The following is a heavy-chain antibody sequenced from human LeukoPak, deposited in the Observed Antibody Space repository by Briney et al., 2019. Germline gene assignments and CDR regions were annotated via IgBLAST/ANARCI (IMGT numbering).Heavy chain of an antibody. J-gene: IGHJ5*02. CDR3: ARDAGLVANNWFDP. D-gene: IGHD6-19*01. V-gene: IGHV1-2*02. CDR2: INPNSGGT. CDR1: AYTFTAYY. Sequence: ASVKVSCKASAYTFTAYYIHWVRQAPGQGLEWMGWINPNSGGTNYAQKFQGRVTMTRDTSISTAYMELSRLRSDDTAVYYCARDAGLVANNWFDPWGQGTLVTVSS.